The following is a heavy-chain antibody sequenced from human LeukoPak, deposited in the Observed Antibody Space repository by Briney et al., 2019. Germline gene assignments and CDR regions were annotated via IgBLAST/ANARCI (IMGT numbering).Heavy chain of an antibody. V-gene: IGHV1-2*06. CDR1: GYAFTGFY. J-gene: IGHJ5*02. CDR2: MKTKNGGA. Sequence: AASVKVSCKTSGYAFTGFYIHWVRQVPGQGLEWMGRMKTKNGGANYSQRFQGRVTMTSDTSMNTAYMELSGLESDDTAIYYCARGGRDTSPYNWFDPWGQGTLVTVSS. CDR3: ARGGRDTSPYNWFDP. D-gene: IGHD2-2*01.